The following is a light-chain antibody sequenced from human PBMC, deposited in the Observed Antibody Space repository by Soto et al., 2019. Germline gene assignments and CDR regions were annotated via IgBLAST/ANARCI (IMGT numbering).Light chain of an antibody. V-gene: IGLV2-11*01. J-gene: IGLJ2*01. CDR3: CSYAGSDTYVL. Sequence: QSALTQPRSVSGSPGQSVTISCTGTNSDVGSYNYLSWYQQHPDKAPKLMIYDVTKRPSGVPDRFSGSKSGNTASLTISGLQAEDEADYYCCSYAGSDTYVLIGGGTQLTVL. CDR2: DVT. CDR1: NSDVGSYNY.